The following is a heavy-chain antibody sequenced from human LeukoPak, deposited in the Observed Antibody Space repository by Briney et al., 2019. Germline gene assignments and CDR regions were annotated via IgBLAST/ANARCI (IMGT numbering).Heavy chain of an antibody. CDR3: AKSSGLRSLGWFQGSHMDV. CDR1: GFNVSTYA. J-gene: IGHJ6*03. D-gene: IGHD3-3*01. Sequence: PGGSLRLSCAASGFNVSTYAMNWVRLAPGKGPEWVSSLSGSGVLTNYADSVKGRFTISRDTSKNTLHLQMNSLTFEDTAIYFCAKSSGLRSLGWFQGSHMDVWGKGTTVTVSS. V-gene: IGHV3-23*01. CDR2: LSGSGVLT.